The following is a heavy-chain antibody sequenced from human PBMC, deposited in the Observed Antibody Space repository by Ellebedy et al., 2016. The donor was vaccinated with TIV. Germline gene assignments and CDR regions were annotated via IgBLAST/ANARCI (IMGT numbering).Heavy chain of an antibody. CDR2: IIPIFGKS. D-gene: IGHD3-10*01. V-gene: IGHV1-69*13. J-gene: IGHJ6*02. CDR1: GGSFNTYG. Sequence: ASVKVSCXASGGSFNTYGISWVRQAPGQGLEWMGGIIPIFGKSNNAQKFQGRVTITADESTSTAYMELSSLGSEDTAMYYCARGSDGHTCTMDVWGQGTTVTVSS. CDR3: ARGSDGHTCTMDV.